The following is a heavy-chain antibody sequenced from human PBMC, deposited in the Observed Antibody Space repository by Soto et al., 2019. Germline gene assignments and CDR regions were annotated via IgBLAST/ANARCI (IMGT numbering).Heavy chain of an antibody. CDR2: ISAGNGDT. CDR3: ARSIEVVPAAMYAFDI. V-gene: IGHV1-3*01. J-gene: IGHJ3*02. D-gene: IGHD2-2*01. CDR1: GYSFTSYV. Sequence: QVQLVQSGAEVKKPGASVKVSCKASGYSFTSYVMHWVRQAPGQSLEWMGWISAGNGDTKYSQKFQGRLTVTRDTSATTAYRELSRLRSEDTAVYYCARSIEVVPAAMYAFDIWGQGTMVTVSS.